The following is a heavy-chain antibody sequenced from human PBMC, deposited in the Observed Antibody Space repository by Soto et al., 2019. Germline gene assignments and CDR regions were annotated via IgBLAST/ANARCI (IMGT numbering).Heavy chain of an antibody. CDR2: INAGNGNT. CDR1: GYTFTSYA. D-gene: IGHD6-19*01. CDR3: ARGSSGWYPYFQH. J-gene: IGHJ1*01. V-gene: IGHV1-3*01. Sequence: QVQLVQSGAEVKKPGASVKVSCKASGYTFTSYAMHWVRQAPGPRLERMGWINAGNGNTKYSQKFPGRVTITRDTSASTGYMELSSRRSEDTAVYYCARGSSGWYPYFQHWGQGTLVNGSS.